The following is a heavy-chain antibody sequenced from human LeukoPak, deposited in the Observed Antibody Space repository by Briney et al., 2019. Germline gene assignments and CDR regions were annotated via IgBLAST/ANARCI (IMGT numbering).Heavy chain of an antibody. Sequence: GVLRLSCAASGFTFSSYGMHWVRQAPGKGLEWVAVISYDGSNKYYADSVKGRFTISRDNSKNTLYLQMSSLRAEDTAVYYCAKRIVGPYFYYFDYWGQGTLVTVSS. CDR3: AKRIVGPYFYYFDY. V-gene: IGHV3-30*18. J-gene: IGHJ4*02. CDR2: ISYDGSNK. D-gene: IGHD1-26*01. CDR1: GFTFSSYG.